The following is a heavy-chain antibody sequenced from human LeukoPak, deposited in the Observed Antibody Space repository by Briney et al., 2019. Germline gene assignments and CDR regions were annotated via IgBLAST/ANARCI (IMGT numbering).Heavy chain of an antibody. CDR3: ARSPSLVYAIFGPYYYYMDV. CDR2: INPNSGGT. J-gene: IGHJ6*03. CDR1: GYTFTGYY. Sequence: GASVTVSCKASGYTFTGYYVHWVRQAPGQGLEWMGWINPNSGGTNYAQKFQGRVTLTRDTSISTAYMELSSLRSEDTAVYYCARSPSLVYAIFGPYYYYMDVWGKGTTVTVSS. D-gene: IGHD2-8*01. V-gene: IGHV1-2*02.